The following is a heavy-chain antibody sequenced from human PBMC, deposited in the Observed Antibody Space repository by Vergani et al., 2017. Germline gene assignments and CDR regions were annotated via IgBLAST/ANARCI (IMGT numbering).Heavy chain of an antibody. Sequence: EVQLVETGGGLIQPGGSLRLSCAASGFTVSSNYMSWVRQAPGKGLEWVSVIYGGGSTYYADSVKGRFTISRDNSKNTLYLQMNSLRAEDTAVYYCARGWRGKTTGYYYYYMDFWGKGTTVTVSS. J-gene: IGHJ6*03. CDR2: IYGGGST. D-gene: IGHD1-1*01. CDR1: GFTVSSNY. V-gene: IGHV3-53*02. CDR3: ARGWRGKTTGYYYYYMDF.